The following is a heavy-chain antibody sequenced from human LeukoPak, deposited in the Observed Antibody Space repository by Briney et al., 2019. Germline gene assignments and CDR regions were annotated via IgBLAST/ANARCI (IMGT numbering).Heavy chain of an antibody. CDR1: VYTFPSYG. CDR2: ISAYKGNT. V-gene: IGHV1-18*01. D-gene: IGHD4-23*01. J-gene: IGHJ3*02. CDR3: ARAGTPYDYGGPRDAFDI. Sequence: ASVTVSFKASVYTFPSYGISWVRQAPGQGLEWMGWISAYKGNTNNAQKLQGRVTMTTDTSTSTAYMELRSLRSDDAAVYYCARAGTPYDYGGPRDAFDIWGQGTMVTVSS.